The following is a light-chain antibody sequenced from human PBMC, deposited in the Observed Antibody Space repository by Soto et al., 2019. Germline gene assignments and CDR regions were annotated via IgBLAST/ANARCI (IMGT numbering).Light chain of an antibody. CDR3: QQYNSYSPIT. V-gene: IGKV1-5*01. J-gene: IGKJ5*01. CDR2: DAS. Sequence: EIQITQAPSTLSAFVGDRFTITCLASQSISSWLAWYQQKPGKAPKLLIYDASSLESGVPSRFSGSGSGTEFTINISSLQPDDFATYYCQQYNSYSPITFGQGTRLEI. CDR1: QSISSW.